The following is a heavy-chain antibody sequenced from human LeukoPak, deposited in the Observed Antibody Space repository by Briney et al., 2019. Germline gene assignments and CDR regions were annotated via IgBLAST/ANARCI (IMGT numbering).Heavy chain of an antibody. D-gene: IGHD6-13*01. Sequence: GGSLTLSCAASGFTFSNLWMSWVRQAPGKGLKWVANIKQDGSEKYYVDSVKGRFTISRDNAQNSLYLQMNSLRAEDTAIYYCATSTAAAGTDWGQGTLVTVSS. CDR3: ATSTAAAGTD. J-gene: IGHJ4*02. CDR2: IKQDGSEK. V-gene: IGHV3-7*03. CDR1: GFTFSNLW.